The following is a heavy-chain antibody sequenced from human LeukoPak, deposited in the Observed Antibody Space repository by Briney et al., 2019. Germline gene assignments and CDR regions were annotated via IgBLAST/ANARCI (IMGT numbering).Heavy chain of an antibody. CDR3: AAIRIGY. D-gene: IGHD2-2*01. J-gene: IGHJ4*02. V-gene: IGHV3-7*02. CDR1: GFTFSTYW. CDR2: IEQDGREK. Sequence: GGSLRLSCAASGFTFSTYWMNWVRQAPGKGLEWVANIEQDGREKYYLDSVKGRFTISRDNAKNSLYLQMSSLAAEDTAVYYCAAIRIGYWGQGALVTVSS.